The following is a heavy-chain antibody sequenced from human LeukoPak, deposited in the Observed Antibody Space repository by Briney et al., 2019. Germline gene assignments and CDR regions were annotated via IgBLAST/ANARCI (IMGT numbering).Heavy chain of an antibody. CDR1: GFTFSTYV. CDR3: ARDKGYVTIFGVVFADWFDP. D-gene: IGHD3-3*01. V-gene: IGHV3-21*01. Sequence: GGSLRLSCAASGFTFSTYVVTWVRQAPGKGLEWVSAISGSGRNTYYADSVKGRFTISRDNAKNSLYLQMNSLRAEDTAVYYCARDKGYVTIFGVVFADWFDPWGQGTLVTVSS. CDR2: ISGSGRNT. J-gene: IGHJ5*02.